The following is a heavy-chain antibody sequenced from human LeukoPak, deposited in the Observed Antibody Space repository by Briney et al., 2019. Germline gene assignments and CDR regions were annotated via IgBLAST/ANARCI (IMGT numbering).Heavy chain of an antibody. D-gene: IGHD3-10*01. J-gene: IGHJ5*02. CDR1: GDSISSSPYY. CDR3: ARGLGSYYFVLPFDP. Sequence: SETLSLTCTVSGDSISSSPYYWGWIRQSPGKGLEWIGSIYSSGSTYYNPSLRSRVTISVDTSKNQFSLKLSSVTAADTAVYYCARGLGSYYFVLPFDPWGQGTLVTVSS. CDR2: IYSSGST. V-gene: IGHV4-39*07.